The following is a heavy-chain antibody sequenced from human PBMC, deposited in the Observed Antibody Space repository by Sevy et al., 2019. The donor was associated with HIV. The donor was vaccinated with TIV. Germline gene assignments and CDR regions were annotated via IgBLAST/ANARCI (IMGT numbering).Heavy chain of an antibody. CDR3: AREGCTRPHDY. CDR2: LSFGCGKI. V-gene: IGHV3-23*01. D-gene: IGHD2-8*01. Sequence: GGSLRLSCAVSGFNFNIYSMSWVRQAPGEGLEWVSTLSFGCGKINYADSVKGRFIISRVDSKNTLYLQMNSLRAEDTAVYFCAREGCTRPHDYWGQGTLVTVSS. CDR1: GFNFNIYS. J-gene: IGHJ4*02.